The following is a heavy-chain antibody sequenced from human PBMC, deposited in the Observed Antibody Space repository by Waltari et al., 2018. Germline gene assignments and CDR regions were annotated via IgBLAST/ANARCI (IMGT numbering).Heavy chain of an antibody. D-gene: IGHD2-15*01. Sequence: QVQLVQSGAEVKKPGASVKVSCKASGYTFTSYAMHWVRQAPGQRLEWMGWINAGNGNTKDSQEFQGRVTITRDTSASTAYMELSSLRSEDMAVYYCARARGAYCSGGSCYSQGGHAFDIWGQGTMVTVSS. V-gene: IGHV1-3*03. CDR3: ARARGAYCSGGSCYSQGGHAFDI. CDR1: GYTFTSYA. CDR2: INAGNGNT. J-gene: IGHJ3*02.